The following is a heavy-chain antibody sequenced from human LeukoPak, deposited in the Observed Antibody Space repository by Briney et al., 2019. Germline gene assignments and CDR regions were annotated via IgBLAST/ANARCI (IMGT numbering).Heavy chain of an antibody. J-gene: IGHJ4*02. CDR2: IKSKTDGGTT. D-gene: IGHD3-10*01. Sequence: PGGSLRLSCAASGFTFSDYAMHWVRQAPGKGLEWVGRIKSKTDGGTTDYAAPVKGRFTISRDDSKNTLYLQMNSLKIEDTAVYYCTTGVESYYGGHHFDYWGQGTLVTVSS. V-gene: IGHV3-15*01. CDR3: TTGVESYYGGHHFDY. CDR1: GFTFSDYA.